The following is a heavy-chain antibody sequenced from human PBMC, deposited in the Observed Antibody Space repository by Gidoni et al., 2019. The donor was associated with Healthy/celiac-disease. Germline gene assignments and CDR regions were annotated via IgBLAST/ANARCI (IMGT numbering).Heavy chain of an antibody. J-gene: IGHJ5*02. V-gene: IGHV4-34*01. CDR2: INHSGST. CDR1: GGSFSGYY. D-gene: IGHD2-2*01. CDR3: ARGRRYCSSTSCYSFSRFVYWFDP. Sequence: QVQLQQWGAGLLKPSETLSLTCAVYGGSFSGYYWSWIRKPPGKGLEWIGEINHSGSTNYNPSLKSRVTISVDTSKNQFSLKLSSVTAADTAVYYCARGRRYCSSTSCYSFSRFVYWFDPWGQGTLVTVSS.